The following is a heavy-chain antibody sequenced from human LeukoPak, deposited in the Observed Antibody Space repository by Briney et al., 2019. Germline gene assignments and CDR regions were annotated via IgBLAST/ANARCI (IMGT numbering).Heavy chain of an antibody. D-gene: IGHD6-19*01. V-gene: IGHV1-18*01. CDR2: ISPYNGNT. CDR3: ARAGPGRGWYFDY. Sequence: ASVKVSCKASGYDFTSVGITWVRRAPGQGLEWMGWISPYNGNTRYAQKFQGRVAMTTDTSTTTAYMELRGLRFNDTAVYYCARAGPGRGWYFDYWGQGTLVSVSS. CDR1: GYDFTSVG. J-gene: IGHJ4*02.